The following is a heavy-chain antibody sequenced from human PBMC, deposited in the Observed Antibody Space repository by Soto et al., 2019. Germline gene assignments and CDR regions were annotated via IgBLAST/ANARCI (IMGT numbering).Heavy chain of an antibody. V-gene: IGHV3-30*18. Sequence: QVQLVESGGGVVQPGRSLRLSCAASGFTFSSYGMHWVRQAPGKGLEWVAVISYDGSNKYYADSVKGRFTISRDNSKNTLYLQMNSLRAEDTAVYYCAKAYYYDSSGYRDYWGQGTLVTVSS. J-gene: IGHJ4*02. CDR2: ISYDGSNK. CDR3: AKAYYYDSSGYRDY. D-gene: IGHD3-22*01. CDR1: GFTFSSYG.